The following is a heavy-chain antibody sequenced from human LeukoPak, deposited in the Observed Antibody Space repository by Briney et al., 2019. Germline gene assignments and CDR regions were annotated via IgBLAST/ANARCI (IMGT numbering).Heavy chain of an antibody. CDR1: GGSISSYY. V-gene: IGHV4-59*12. Sequence: SETLSLTCTVSGGSISSYYWSWIRQPPGKGLEWIGYIYYSGSTNYNPSLKSRVTIPVDTSKNQFSLKLSSVTAADTAVYYCARTFYSNYGNWFDPWGQGTLVTVSS. D-gene: IGHD4-11*01. CDR3: ARTFYSNYGNWFDP. J-gene: IGHJ5*02. CDR2: IYYSGST.